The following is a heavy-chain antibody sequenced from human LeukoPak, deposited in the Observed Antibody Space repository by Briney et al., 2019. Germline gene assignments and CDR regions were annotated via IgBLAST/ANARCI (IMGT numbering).Heavy chain of an antibody. D-gene: IGHD3-10*01. J-gene: IGHJ3*02. CDR3: ARDRVYASGSRDTFGI. CDR2: IRGSGTST. CDR1: GFTFSSYA. V-gene: IGHV3-23*01. Sequence: GGSLRLSCAASGFTFSSYAMSWVRQAPGTGLGGVSGIRGSGTSTYHADSVKGRFTISRDNSKNTLYLQMNSLRAEDTAVYYCARDRVYASGSRDTFGIWGQGTMVAVSS.